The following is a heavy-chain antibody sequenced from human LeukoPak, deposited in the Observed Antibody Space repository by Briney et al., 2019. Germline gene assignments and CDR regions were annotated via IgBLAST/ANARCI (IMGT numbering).Heavy chain of an antibody. CDR2: ISYDGSNK. CDR1: GFTFSSYG. CDR3: AKDVVVGYSGYDGNYYYYGMDV. Sequence: GGSLRLSCAASGFTFSSYGMHWVRQAPGKGLEWVAVISYDGSNKYYADSVKGRFTISRDNSKNTLYLQMSSLRAEDTAVYYCAKDVVVGYSGYDGNYYYYGMDVWGQGTTVTVSS. V-gene: IGHV3-30*18. D-gene: IGHD5-12*01. J-gene: IGHJ6*02.